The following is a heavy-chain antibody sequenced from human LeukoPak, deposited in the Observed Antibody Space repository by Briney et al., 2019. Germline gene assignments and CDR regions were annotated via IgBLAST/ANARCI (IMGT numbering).Heavy chain of an antibody. CDR2: IDPSDSYT. CDR3: GRQDIAAAGLALDY. J-gene: IGHJ4*02. D-gene: IGHD6-13*01. Sequence: GESLKISCQGSGYNFNNYWISWVRQMPGKGLEWMGRIDPSDSYTNYSPSFQGHVTISADKSVTTVYLQWSSLKASDTAMYYCGRQDIAAAGLALDYWGQGTLVTVSS. CDR1: GYNFNNYW. V-gene: IGHV5-10-1*01.